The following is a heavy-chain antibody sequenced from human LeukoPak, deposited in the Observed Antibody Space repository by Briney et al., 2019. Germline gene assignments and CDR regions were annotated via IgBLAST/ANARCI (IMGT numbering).Heavy chain of an antibody. D-gene: IGHD3-16*02. CDR1: GGSISSSNW. CDR2: IYHSGST. CDR3: ARDRNYDYVWGSYRYTGYFDY. Sequence: SGTLSLTCAVSGGSISSSNWWSWVRQPPEKGLEWIGEIYHSGSTNYNPSLKSRVTISVDKSKNQFSLKLSSVTAADTAVYYCARDRNYDYVWGSYRYTGYFDYWGQGTLVTVSS. V-gene: IGHV4-4*02. J-gene: IGHJ4*02.